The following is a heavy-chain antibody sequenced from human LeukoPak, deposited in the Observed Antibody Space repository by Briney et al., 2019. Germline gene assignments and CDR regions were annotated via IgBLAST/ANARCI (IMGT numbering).Heavy chain of an antibody. V-gene: IGHV3-21*01. J-gene: IGHJ4*02. D-gene: IGHD2-2*01. CDR1: GFTFNSYT. CDR3: ARWVCSSTSCYYFDY. Sequence: GGSLRLSCAASGFTFNSYTMTWVRQAPGKGLEWVSSISNSSTYIYYADSVKGRFTISRDNVQNSLYLQMDSLRAEDTAVYYCARWVCSSTSCYYFDYWGQGALVIVSS. CDR2: ISNSSTYI.